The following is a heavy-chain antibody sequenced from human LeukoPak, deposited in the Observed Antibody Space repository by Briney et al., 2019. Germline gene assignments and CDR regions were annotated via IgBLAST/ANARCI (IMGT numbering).Heavy chain of an antibody. CDR1: GFTFSSYW. CDR3: ARWGGTDDILGDY. Sequence: PGGSLRLSCAASGFTFSSYWMHWVRQAPGKGLVWVSRINSDGSSTSYADSVKGRFTISRDDAKNTLYLQMNSLRAEDTAVYYCARWGGTDDILGDYWGQGTLVTVSS. J-gene: IGHJ4*02. CDR2: INSDGSST. D-gene: IGHD3-9*01. V-gene: IGHV3-74*01.